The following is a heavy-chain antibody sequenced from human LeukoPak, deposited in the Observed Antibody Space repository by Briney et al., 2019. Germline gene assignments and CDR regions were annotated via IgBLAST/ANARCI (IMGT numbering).Heavy chain of an antibody. CDR2: ISSDGNTK. CDR3: ARRRIVGSTDDAFDI. Sequence: GGSLRLSCAASGFTFSSYAMHGVRQAPGKGLEWAAVISSDGNTKYYADSVEGRFTISRDNSNNTLYLQMNTLGADDTAIYYCARRRIVGSTDDAFDIWGQGTMVTLSS. J-gene: IGHJ3*02. D-gene: IGHD1-26*01. V-gene: IGHV3-30-3*01. CDR1: GFTFSSYA.